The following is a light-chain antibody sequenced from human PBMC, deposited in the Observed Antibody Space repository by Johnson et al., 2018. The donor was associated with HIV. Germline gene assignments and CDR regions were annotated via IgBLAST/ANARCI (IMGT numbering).Light chain of an antibody. Sequence: QSVLTQPPSVSAAPGQKVTISCSGSSSNIGNNYVSWYQQLPGTAPKLLIYENNKRPSGIPDRFSGSKSGTSTTLGITGLQTGDEADYYCGTWDSSLNSYVFGTGIKVSVL. CDR3: GTWDSSLNSYV. V-gene: IGLV1-51*02. CDR2: ENN. CDR1: SSNIGNNY. J-gene: IGLJ1*01.